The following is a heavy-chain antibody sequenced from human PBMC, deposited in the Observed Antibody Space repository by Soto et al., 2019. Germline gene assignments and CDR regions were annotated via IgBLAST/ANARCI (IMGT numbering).Heavy chain of an antibody. V-gene: IGHV3-7*01. CDR1: GFTFSSYW. Sequence: GGSLRLSCAASGFTFSSYWMSWVRQAPGKGLEWVANIKQDGSEKYYVDSVKGRFTISRDNAKNSLYLQMNSLRAEDTAVYYCARDLVAAAGWSNAFDIWGQGTMVTVSS. J-gene: IGHJ3*02. D-gene: IGHD6-13*01. CDR2: IKQDGSEK. CDR3: ARDLVAAAGWSNAFDI.